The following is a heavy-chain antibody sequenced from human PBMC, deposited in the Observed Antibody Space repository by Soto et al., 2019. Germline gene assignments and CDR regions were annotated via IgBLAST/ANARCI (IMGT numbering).Heavy chain of an antibody. CDR1: GGSISSDHYH. J-gene: IGHJ6*04. D-gene: IGHD2-21*02. V-gene: IGHV4-30-4*01. CDR3: VREDDGGDRDYYGLDV. CDR2: IRYSGSV. Sequence: QVQLQESGPGLVRPSQTLTLTCNVSGGSISSDHYHWTWIRQPPGKGLEGIGYIRYSGSVHYNPSLQSRVTMSVDTSKHLFSLKLSSVTAADTAVYFCVREDDGGDRDYYGLDVWGEGTTVTVSS.